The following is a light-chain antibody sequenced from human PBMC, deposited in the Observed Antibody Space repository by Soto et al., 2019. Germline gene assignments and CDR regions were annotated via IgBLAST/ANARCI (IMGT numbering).Light chain of an antibody. J-gene: IGKJ4*01. CDR2: DAS. V-gene: IGKV1D-13*01. Sequence: AIXLTXSPASLSASIGDRLTITCRASQGISSALAWYKQKVGKAPKLLIYDASSLQSGVPSRFSGSGSGTDFTLTISSLQPEDLATYYCQQFKNYPFTFGGGTKVDI. CDR1: QGISSA. CDR3: QQFKNYPFT.